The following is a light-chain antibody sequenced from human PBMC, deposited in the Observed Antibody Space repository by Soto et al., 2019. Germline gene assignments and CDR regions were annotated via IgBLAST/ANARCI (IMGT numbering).Light chain of an antibody. Sequence: DIQMTQSPSSLSASVGDRVTITCRASQDISNYLNWYQQKEGKAPKLLIYDVSHLETGVPSRFSGSGSGTDFTFTISSLQPEDIATYYCQQYDNLPFTFGPGTKVDIK. V-gene: IGKV1-33*01. CDR1: QDISNY. J-gene: IGKJ3*01. CDR2: DVS. CDR3: QQYDNLPFT.